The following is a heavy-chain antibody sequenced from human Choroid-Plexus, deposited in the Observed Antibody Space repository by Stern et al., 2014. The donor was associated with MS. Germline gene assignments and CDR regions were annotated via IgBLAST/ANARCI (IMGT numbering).Heavy chain of an antibody. J-gene: IGHJ5*02. CDR3: AKDRQYLTYFFDH. Sequence: VQLVESGGGVVQPGRPLRLSCVASGFTFGSCAMPWVRQAPGKGLEWVAGVSYDGSNKYYADSVKGRFTISRDNSQNTLYMQMSSLRPEDTAVYYCAKDRQYLTYFFDHWGHGSLVTVSS. CDR1: GFTFGSCA. V-gene: IGHV3-30*18. CDR2: VSYDGSNK. D-gene: IGHD2/OR15-2a*01.